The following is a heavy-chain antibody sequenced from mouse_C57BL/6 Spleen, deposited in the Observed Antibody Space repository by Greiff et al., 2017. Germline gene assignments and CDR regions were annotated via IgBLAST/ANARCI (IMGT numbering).Heavy chain of an antibody. J-gene: IGHJ2*01. CDR2: IYPSDSET. CDR3: ARDYSAYFDY. Sequence: VQLQQPGAELVRPGSSLKLSCKASGYTFTSYWMDWVKQRPGQGLEWIGNIYPSDSETHYNQKFKDKATLTVDKSSSTAYMPLSSLTSEASAVYDCARDYSAYFDYWGQGTPLTVSS. CDR1: GYTFTSYW. D-gene: IGHD1-1*01. V-gene: IGHV1-61*01.